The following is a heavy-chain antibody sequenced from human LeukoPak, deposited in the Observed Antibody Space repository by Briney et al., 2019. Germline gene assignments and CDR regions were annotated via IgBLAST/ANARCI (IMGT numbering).Heavy chain of an antibody. CDR2: ISAYNGNT. V-gene: IGHV1-18*01. D-gene: IGHD3-9*01. Sequence: GASVKVSCMASVYTFTSYGISWVRQAPGQGRAWVGWISAYNGNTQYAQKLQGRVTMTTDTSPSTAYMELRSLRSDDTAVYYCARYPVPTYYDILTGSSTTYYFDYWGQGTLVTVSS. CDR1: VYTFTSYG. J-gene: IGHJ4*02. CDR3: ARYPVPTYYDILTGSSTTYYFDY.